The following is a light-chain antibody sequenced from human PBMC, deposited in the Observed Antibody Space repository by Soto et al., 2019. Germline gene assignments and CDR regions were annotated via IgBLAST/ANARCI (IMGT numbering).Light chain of an antibody. J-gene: IGKJ3*01. V-gene: IGKV3-11*01. CDR2: DAV. CDR1: QSVSGF. CDR3: HQKGRSPP. Sequence: VLTLSVAAMSLYPGEGATLSCRASQSVSGFLAWYQQKPGQVPRLLIYDAVSRATGIPDRFSGSGSGTEFTLTISRLEPEDCGVYYCHQKGRSPPFGPGSNVD.